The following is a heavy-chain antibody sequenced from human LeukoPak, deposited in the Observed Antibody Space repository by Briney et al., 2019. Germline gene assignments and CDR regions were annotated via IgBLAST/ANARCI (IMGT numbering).Heavy chain of an antibody. Sequence: PSETLSLTCTVSRGSISSSSYYWGWIRQPPRKGLEWIGSLYYTGSTYYNPSLKSRVTISVDMSKSHFSLKLNSVTAADTAVYYCARLDLSNYDSSTFWGQGTLVTVPS. J-gene: IGHJ4*02. V-gene: IGHV4-39*02. D-gene: IGHD3-22*01. CDR1: RGSISSSSYY. CDR3: ARLDLSNYDSSTF. CDR2: LYYTGST.